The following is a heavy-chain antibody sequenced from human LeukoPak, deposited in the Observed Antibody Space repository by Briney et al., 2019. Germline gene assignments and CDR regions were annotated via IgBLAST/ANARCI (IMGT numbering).Heavy chain of an antibody. CDR2: IKGDGTKR. D-gene: IGHD2-15*01. CDR3: AREEGGSIDY. V-gene: IGHV3-7*01. Sequence: GGSLRLSCAASGFRFSTYWMSWVRQAPGKGLEWVADIKGDGTKRYYVDSMKGRFTITRDNAKNSLYLQMNSLRVEDTAVYYCAREEGGSIDYWGQGTLVTVSS. J-gene: IGHJ4*02. CDR1: GFRFSTYW.